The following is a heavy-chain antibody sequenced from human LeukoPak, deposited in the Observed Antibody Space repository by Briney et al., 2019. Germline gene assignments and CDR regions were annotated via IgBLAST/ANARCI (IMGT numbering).Heavy chain of an antibody. CDR3: AKGAVTATRKFDY. CDR1: GFTFSIYS. Sequence: GGSLRLSCVASGFTFSIYSMSWVRQAPGKGLEWVSIISGTGAVTFYADSLKGRFTISRDNSKNTLYLQMNSLRDEDTAVYYCAKGAVTATRKFDYWGQGTLVTVSS. D-gene: IGHD2-21*02. V-gene: IGHV3-23*01. J-gene: IGHJ4*02. CDR2: ISGTGAVT.